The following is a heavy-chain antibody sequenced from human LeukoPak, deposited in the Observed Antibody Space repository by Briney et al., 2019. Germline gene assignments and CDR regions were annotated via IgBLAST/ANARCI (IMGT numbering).Heavy chain of an antibody. Sequence: KPSETLSLTCTVSGDSIRSYYWSWIPQPPGKGLEWIGYIYYSRSTDYNPSLKSRVTMSVDTSKNQLSLELSSVTAADTAIYYCATPDPGDAGVPIYWGQGILVTVSS. CDR2: IYYSRST. CDR1: GDSIRSYY. J-gene: IGHJ4*02. D-gene: IGHD5-24*01. CDR3: ATPDPGDAGVPIY. V-gene: IGHV4-59*08.